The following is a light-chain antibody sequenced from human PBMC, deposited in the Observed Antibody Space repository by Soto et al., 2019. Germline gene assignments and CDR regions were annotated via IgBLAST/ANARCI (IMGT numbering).Light chain of an antibody. CDR2: EVS. V-gene: IGLV2-23*02. Sequence: QSVLTQPASVSGSPGQSITISCTGTSSDVGSYNLVSWYQQHPGKAPKLMIYEVSKRPSGVSNRFSGSKSGNTASLTISGLQAEDEADYYCCSYAGSNRDVFGTGTKVTVL. CDR3: CSYAGSNRDV. J-gene: IGLJ1*01. CDR1: SSDVGSYNL.